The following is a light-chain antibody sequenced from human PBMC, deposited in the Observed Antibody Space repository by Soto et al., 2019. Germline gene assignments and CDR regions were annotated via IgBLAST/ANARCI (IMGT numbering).Light chain of an antibody. CDR3: QQSFSTPQT. J-gene: IGKJ4*01. Sequence: DIQMTQSPSSLSASVGDSVTITCRASQSINIYLSWYQQKPGKAPKLLINVASTLQGGVPSRFSGSGSGTEFTLAISSXQPEDSATYHCQQSFSTPQTFGGGTKVDIK. CDR2: VAS. V-gene: IGKV1-39*01. CDR1: QSINIY.